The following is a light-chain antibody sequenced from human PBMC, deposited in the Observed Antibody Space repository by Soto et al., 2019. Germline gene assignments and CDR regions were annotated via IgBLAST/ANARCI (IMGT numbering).Light chain of an antibody. CDR3: QQYFTTPPYT. J-gene: IGKJ2*01. V-gene: IGKV4-1*01. CDR1: QILFLGSNNKNF. Sequence: DIVMTQSPDSLAVSLGETATINCKSSQILFLGSNNKNFLAWYQQRPGQAPRLLIYWASTRESGVPDRFTGSGSGTDFTLTITNLQAEDVASYYCQQYFTTPPYTFGQGTRLQI. CDR2: WAS.